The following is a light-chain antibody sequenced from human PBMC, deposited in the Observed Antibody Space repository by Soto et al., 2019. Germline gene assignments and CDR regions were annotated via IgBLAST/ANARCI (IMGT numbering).Light chain of an antibody. CDR2: LEGSGSY. J-gene: IGLJ2*01. CDR3: ETWDSNTV. Sequence: QLVLTQSSSASASLGSSVKLTCTLSSGHSSYIIAWHQQQPGKAPRYLMKLEGSGSYNKGSGVPDRFSGSSSGADRYLTISNLQSEDEADYYCETWDSNTVFGGGTKLT. V-gene: IGLV4-60*03. CDR1: SGHSSYI.